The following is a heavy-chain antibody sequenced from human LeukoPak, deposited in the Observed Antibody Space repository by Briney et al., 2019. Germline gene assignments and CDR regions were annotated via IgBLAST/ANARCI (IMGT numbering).Heavy chain of an antibody. CDR1: GGSISSGSYY. Sequence: SETLSLTCTVSGGSISSGSYYWSWIRQPAGKGLEWIGRIYTSGSTNYNPSLKSRVTISVDTSKNQFSLKLSSVTAADTAVYYCARDGYSSSWLNRFDPWGQGTLVTVSS. V-gene: IGHV4-61*02. J-gene: IGHJ5*02. D-gene: IGHD6-13*01. CDR2: IYTSGST. CDR3: ARDGYSSSWLNRFDP.